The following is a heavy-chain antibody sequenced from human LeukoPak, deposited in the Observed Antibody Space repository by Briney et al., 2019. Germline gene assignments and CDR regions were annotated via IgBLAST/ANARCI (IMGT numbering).Heavy chain of an antibody. CDR1: GGSISGYY. CDR2: LHQNGDT. V-gene: IGHV4-59*08. CDR3: ARHGPVGPKRGYFDL. J-gene: IGHJ4*02. D-gene: IGHD1-26*01. Sequence: SETLSLTCSVSGGSISGYYWTWIRQSPGKGLEWIAYLHQNGDTNYNPSLKSRVTISADMSKMQFSLKLSSVTAADTAVYYCARHGPVGPKRGYFDLWGRGTQVTVSS.